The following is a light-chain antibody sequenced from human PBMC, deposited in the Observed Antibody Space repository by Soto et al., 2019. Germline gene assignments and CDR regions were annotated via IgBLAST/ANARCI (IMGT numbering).Light chain of an antibody. V-gene: IGLV2-8*01. J-gene: IGLJ1*01. CDR3: RSDAGSLDV. CDR2: AVN. CDR1: SSDVGGYNY. Sequence: QSALTQPPSASGSPGQSVAISCTGTSSDVGGYNYVSWYQQHPGKDPKLMIYAVNTRPSGVPDLYSGSTAGNTASLTVSGLHAEDDADYYCRSDAGSLDVFGTGTKLTVL.